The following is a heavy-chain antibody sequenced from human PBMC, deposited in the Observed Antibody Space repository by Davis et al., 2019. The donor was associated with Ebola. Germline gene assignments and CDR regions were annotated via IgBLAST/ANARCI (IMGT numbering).Heavy chain of an antibody. V-gene: IGHV3-9*01. CDR3: AREGSSSEEIYYYYGMDV. D-gene: IGHD6-6*01. CDR1: GFTFDDYA. CDR2: ISWNSGSI. J-gene: IGHJ6*02. Sequence: SLKISCAASGFTFDDYAMHWVRQAPGKGLEWVSGISWNSGSIGYADSVKGRFTISRDNAKNSLYLQMNSLRAEDTAVYYCAREGSSSEEIYYYYGMDVWGQGTTVTVSS.